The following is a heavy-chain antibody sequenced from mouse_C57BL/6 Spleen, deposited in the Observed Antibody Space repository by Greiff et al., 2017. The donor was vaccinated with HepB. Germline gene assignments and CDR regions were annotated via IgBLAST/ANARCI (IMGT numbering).Heavy chain of an antibody. J-gene: IGHJ4*01. CDR2: IYPRSGNT. CDR3: ARAYSNYVDYYAMDY. CDR1: GYTFTSYG. D-gene: IGHD2-5*01. Sequence: VKLQQSGAELARPGASVKLSCKASGYTFTSYGISWVKQRTGQGLEWIGEIYPRSGNTYYNEKFKGKATLTADKSSSTAYMELRSLTSEDSAVYFCARAYSNYVDYYAMDYWGQGTSVTVSS. V-gene: IGHV1-81*01.